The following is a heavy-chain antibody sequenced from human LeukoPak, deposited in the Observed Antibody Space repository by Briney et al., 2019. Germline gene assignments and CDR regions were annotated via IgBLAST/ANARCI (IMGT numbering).Heavy chain of an antibody. J-gene: IGHJ4*02. V-gene: IGHV4-34*01. CDR2: INHSGST. CDR1: GGSFSGYY. D-gene: IGHD3-22*01. CDR3: ARDRYYYDSSARYFDY. Sequence: SETLSLTCAVYGGSFSGYYWSWIRQPPGKGLEWIGEINHSGSTNYNPSLKSRVTISVDTSKNQFSLKLSSVTAADTAVYYCARDRYYYDSSARYFDYWGQGTLVTVSS.